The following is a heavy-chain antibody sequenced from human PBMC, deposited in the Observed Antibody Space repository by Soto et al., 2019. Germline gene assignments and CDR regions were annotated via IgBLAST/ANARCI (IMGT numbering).Heavy chain of an antibody. CDR3: AISRVTVVTLGGMDV. J-gene: IGHJ6*02. CDR1: GGTFSSYA. V-gene: IGHV1-69*13. D-gene: IGHD2-21*02. CDR2: IIPIFGTA. Sequence: SVKVSCKASGGTFSSYAISWVRQAPGQGLEWMGGIIPIFGTANYAQKFQGRVTITADESTSTAYMELSSLRSGDTAVYYCAISRVTVVTLGGMDVWGQGTTVTVSS.